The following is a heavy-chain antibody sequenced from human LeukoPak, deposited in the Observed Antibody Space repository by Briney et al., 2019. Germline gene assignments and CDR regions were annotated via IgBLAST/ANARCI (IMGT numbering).Heavy chain of an antibody. V-gene: IGHV3-23*01. CDR3: AKSGLNRFDY. CDR2: ISGSGGRT. CDR1: GFTFSSYG. Sequence: PGGSLRLSCAASGFTFSSYGMSWVRQAPGKGLEWVSNISGSGGRTYYADSVEGRFTISRDNSKNTLFLQMNSLRADDTAIYYCAKSGLNRFDYWGQGTLVTVSS. J-gene: IGHJ4*02. D-gene: IGHD2-15*01.